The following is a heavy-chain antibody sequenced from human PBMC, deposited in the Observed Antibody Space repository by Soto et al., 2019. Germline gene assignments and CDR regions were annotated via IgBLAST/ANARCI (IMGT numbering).Heavy chain of an antibody. CDR2: ISYDGSNK. Sequence: ESGGGVVQPGRSLRLSCAASGFTFSSYAMHWVRQAPGKGLEWVAVISYDGSNKYYADSVKGRFTISRDNSKNTLYLQMNSLRAEDTAVYYCARDRGSYYYYGMDVWGQGTTVTVSS. J-gene: IGHJ6*02. CDR3: ARDRGSYYYYGMDV. V-gene: IGHV3-30-3*01. D-gene: IGHD1-26*01. CDR1: GFTFSSYA.